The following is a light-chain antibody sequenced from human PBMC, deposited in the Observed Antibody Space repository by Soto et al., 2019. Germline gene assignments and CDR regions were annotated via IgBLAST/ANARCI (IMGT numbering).Light chain of an antibody. CDR3: SSYVGTNSYV. V-gene: IGLV2-8*01. CDR2: EVY. J-gene: IGLJ1*01. Sequence: QSVLTQPPSASGSPGQSVTFSCTGTSSDVGGYNYVSRYQHHPGKAPKLIIYEVYKRPSGVPDRFSGSKSGNTAALTVSGLQAEDEADYYCSSYVGTNSYVFGTGTKVTVL. CDR1: SSDVGGYNY.